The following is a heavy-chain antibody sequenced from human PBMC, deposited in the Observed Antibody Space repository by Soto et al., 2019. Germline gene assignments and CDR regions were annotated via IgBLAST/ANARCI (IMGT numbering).Heavy chain of an antibody. Sequence: SETLSLTCTVSGDYFKNYYWSWIRQPAGKGLEWIGRIYTSGSTNYNPSLNSRVTMSVDTSKNQFSLRLSPVTAADTAVYYCARVSAGSRRLHFDFWGQGTLVTVSS. CDR2: IYTSGST. D-gene: IGHD3-10*01. J-gene: IGHJ4*02. CDR1: GDYFKNYY. CDR3: ARVSAGSRRLHFDF. V-gene: IGHV4-4*07.